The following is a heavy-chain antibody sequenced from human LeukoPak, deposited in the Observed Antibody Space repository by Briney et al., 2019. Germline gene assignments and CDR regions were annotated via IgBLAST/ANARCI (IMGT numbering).Heavy chain of an antibody. J-gene: IGHJ3*02. CDR3: ARDAGSVSRAFDI. D-gene: IGHD3-10*01. V-gene: IGHV3-66*01. Sequence: GGSLRLSCAASGFTVSSNYMSWVRQAPGKGLEWVSVIYSGGSTYYADSVKGRFTISRDNSKNTLYLQMNSLRAEDTAVYYCARDAGSVSRAFDIWGQGTMVTVSS. CDR1: GFTVSSNY. CDR2: IYSGGST.